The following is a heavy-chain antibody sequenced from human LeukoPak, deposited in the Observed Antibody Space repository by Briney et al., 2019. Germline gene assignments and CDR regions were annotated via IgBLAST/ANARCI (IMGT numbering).Heavy chain of an antibody. CDR2: IKQDGSEK. CDR3: ARARAAAGKKYYYMDV. J-gene: IGHJ6*03. Sequence: GGSLRLSCAASGFTFSSYWMSWVRQAPGKGLEWVAHIKQDGSEKYYVDAVKGRFTISRDNAKNSLYLQMNSLRAEDTAVYYCARARAAAGKKYYYMDVWGKGTTVTVSS. CDR1: GFTFSSYW. D-gene: IGHD6-13*01. V-gene: IGHV3-7*01.